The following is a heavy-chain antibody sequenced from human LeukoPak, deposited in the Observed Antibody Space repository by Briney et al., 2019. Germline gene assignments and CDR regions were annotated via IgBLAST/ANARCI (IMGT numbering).Heavy chain of an antibody. CDR2: IYYSGST. Sequence: SETLSLTCTVSGGSISSSSYYWGWIRQPPGKGLEWIGSIYYSGSTYYNPSLKSRVTISVDTSKNQFSLKLSSVTAADTAVYYCARVLSHAPFFDYWGQGTLVTVSS. CDR1: GGSISSSSYY. J-gene: IGHJ4*02. CDR3: ARVLSHAPFFDY. V-gene: IGHV4-39*07.